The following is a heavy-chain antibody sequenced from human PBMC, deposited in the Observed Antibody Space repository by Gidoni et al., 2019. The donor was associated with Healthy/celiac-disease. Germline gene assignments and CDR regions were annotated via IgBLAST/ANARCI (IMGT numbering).Heavy chain of an antibody. Sequence: EVQLVESGGGLVQPGGSLRLSCAASGFTVSSYAMRWVRQAPGKGLEWVSAISGSGGSTYYAESVKGRFTISRANSKNTLYLQMNSLRAEDTAVYYCANFLRIAALWDFDYWGQGTLVTVSS. CDR2: ISGSGGST. J-gene: IGHJ4*02. CDR3: ANFLRIAALWDFDY. CDR1: GFTVSSYA. D-gene: IGHD6-13*01. V-gene: IGHV3-23*04.